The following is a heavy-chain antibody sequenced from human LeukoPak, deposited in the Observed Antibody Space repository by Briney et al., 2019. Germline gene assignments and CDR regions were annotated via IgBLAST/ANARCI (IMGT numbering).Heavy chain of an antibody. Sequence: ASVKVSCKASGGTFSSYAISWVRQAPGQGLEWMGRIIPILGIANYAQKFQGRVTITADKSTSTAYMELSSLRSEDTAVYYCARGGSGYSLLRPVDYWGQGTLVTVSS. V-gene: IGHV1-69*04. CDR3: ARGGSGYSLLRPVDY. CDR2: IIPILGIA. D-gene: IGHD5-18*01. J-gene: IGHJ4*02. CDR1: GGTFSSYA.